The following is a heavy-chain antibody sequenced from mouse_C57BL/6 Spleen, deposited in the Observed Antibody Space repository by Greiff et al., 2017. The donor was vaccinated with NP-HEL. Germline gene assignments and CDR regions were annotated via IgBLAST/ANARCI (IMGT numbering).Heavy chain of an antibody. V-gene: IGHV1-82*01. CDR3: ARLPFAY. CDR1: GYAFSSSW. J-gene: IGHJ3*01. Sequence: QVHVKQSGPELVKPGASVKISCKASGYAFSSSWMNWVKQRPGKGLEWIGRIYPGDGDTNYNGKFKGKATLTADKSSSTAYMQLSSLTSEDSAVYFCARLPFAYWGQGTLVTVSA. CDR2: IYPGDGDT.